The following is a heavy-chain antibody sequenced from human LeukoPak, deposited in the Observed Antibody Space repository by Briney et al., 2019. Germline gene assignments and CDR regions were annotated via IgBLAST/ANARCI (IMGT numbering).Heavy chain of an antibody. J-gene: IGHJ4*02. Sequence: ASVKVSCKASGYTFTSYAMHWVRQAPGQRLEWMGWINAGNGNTKYSQEFQGRGTITRDTSASTAYMELSSLRSEDMAVYYCAREGYSSSFFGGSHIDYWGQGTLVTVSS. CDR2: INAGNGNT. D-gene: IGHD6-13*01. CDR1: GYTFTSYA. V-gene: IGHV1-3*03. CDR3: AREGYSSSFFGGSHIDY.